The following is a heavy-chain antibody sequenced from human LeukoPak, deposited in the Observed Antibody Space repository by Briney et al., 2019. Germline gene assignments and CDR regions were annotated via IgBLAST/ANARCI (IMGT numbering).Heavy chain of an antibody. J-gene: IGHJ2*01. V-gene: IGHV3-21*01. D-gene: IGHD3-9*01. CDR2: ISSSSSYI. Sequence: PGGSLRPSCAASGFTFSSYSMNWVRQAPGKGLEWVSSISSSSSYIYYADSVKGRFTISRDNAKNSLYLQMNSLRAEDTAVYYCAGPYYDILTGTAEYFDLWGRGTLVTVSS. CDR3: AGPYYDILTGTAEYFDL. CDR1: GFTFSSYS.